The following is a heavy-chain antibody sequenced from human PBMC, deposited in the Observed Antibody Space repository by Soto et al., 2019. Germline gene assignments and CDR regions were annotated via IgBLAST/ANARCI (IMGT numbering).Heavy chain of an antibody. Sequence: GGSLRLSCAASGFKFSNYAMSWVRQAPGKGLEWVSLISATGGGTYYADSVKGRFTISRDNSHNTLYLQVHSLTAEDTAVYYCSKDRRAGGNSAFYFDFWGQASQVTFTS. CDR2: ISATGGGT. J-gene: IGHJ4*02. CDR3: SKDRRAGGNSAFYFDF. CDR1: GFKFSNYA. D-gene: IGHD3-16*01. V-gene: IGHV3-23*01.